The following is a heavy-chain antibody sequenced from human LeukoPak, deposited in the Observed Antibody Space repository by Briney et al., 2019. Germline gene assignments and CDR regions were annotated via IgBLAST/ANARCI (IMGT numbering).Heavy chain of an antibody. CDR1: GVTFSSYG. J-gene: IGHJ4*02. D-gene: IGHD5-12*01. CDR2: ISSDGNDK. Sequence: GGSLRLSCAASGVTFSSYGMHWVRQAPGKGLEWVALISSDGNDKLYGDSVKGRLTISRDDSKSTLYLQMNSLRAEDTAVYYCTTKVIRGNSGDDYDDWGQGTLVTVSS. CDR3: TTKVIRGNSGDDYDD. V-gene: IGHV3-30*03.